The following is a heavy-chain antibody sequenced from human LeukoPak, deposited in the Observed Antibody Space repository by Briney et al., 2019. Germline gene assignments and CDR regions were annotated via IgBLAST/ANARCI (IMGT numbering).Heavy chain of an antibody. V-gene: IGHV3-23*01. Sequence: PGGSLRLSCAASGFTFSSYAMSWVRQAPGKGLEWVSAISGSGGSTYYADSVKGRFTISRDNSKNTLYLQMNSLRAEDTAVYYCAKDMPRITMVRGVIDYWGQGTLVTVSS. J-gene: IGHJ4*02. CDR3: AKDMPRITMVRGVIDY. D-gene: IGHD3-10*01. CDR1: GFTFSSYA. CDR2: ISGSGGST.